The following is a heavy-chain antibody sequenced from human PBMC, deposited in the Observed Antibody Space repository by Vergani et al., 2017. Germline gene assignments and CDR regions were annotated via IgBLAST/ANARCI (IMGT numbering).Heavy chain of an antibody. CDR3: ARDGDYDYVWGSYLWVG. CDR1: GGSFSGYY. CDR2: INHSGST. V-gene: IGHV4-34*01. J-gene: IGHJ4*02. D-gene: IGHD3-16*01. Sequence: QVQLQQWGAGLLKPSETLSLTCAVYGGSFSGYYWSWIRQPPGKGLEWIGEINHSGSTNYNPSLKSRVTISVDTSKNQFSLKLSSVTAADTAVYYCARDGDYDYVWGSYLWVGWGQGTLVTVSS.